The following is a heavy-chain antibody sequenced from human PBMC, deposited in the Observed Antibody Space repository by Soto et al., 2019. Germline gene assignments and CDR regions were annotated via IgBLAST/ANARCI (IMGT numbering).Heavy chain of an antibody. CDR1: GCSISSYY. J-gene: IGHJ4*02. CDR2: IYSSGST. D-gene: IGHD3-10*01. CDR3: ARRYGGGFDY. V-gene: IGHV4-59*08. Sequence: QVQLLESGPGLVKPSETLSLTCTVSGCSISSYYWSWIRQPPGKGLEWIGYIYSSGSTNYNPSLKTRVTISVDTSKNQFSLKLSSVTAADTAVYYCARRYGGGFDYWGQGTLVTVSS.